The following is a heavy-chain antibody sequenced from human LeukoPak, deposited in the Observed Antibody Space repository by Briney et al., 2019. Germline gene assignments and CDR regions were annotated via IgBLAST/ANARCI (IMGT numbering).Heavy chain of an antibody. V-gene: IGHV3-74*01. CDR1: GFTFSSFL. J-gene: IGHJ4*02. Sequence: GGSLRLSCVASGFTFSSFLMHWVRQTLEKGLVWVSSINNDGSTTSYADSVKGRFTISRDNARNTLYLQMNSLRAEDTAVYYCARGHGDSGNDYWGQGTLVTVSS. D-gene: IGHD6-19*01. CDR3: ARGHGDSGNDY. CDR2: INNDGSTT.